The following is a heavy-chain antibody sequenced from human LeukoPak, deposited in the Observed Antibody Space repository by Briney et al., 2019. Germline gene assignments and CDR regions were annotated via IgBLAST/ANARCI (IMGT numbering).Heavy chain of an antibody. D-gene: IGHD4-17*01. J-gene: IGHJ6*02. Sequence: GGSLRLSCAASGFTFSSNYMSWVRQAPGKGLEWVSVIYSGGSTYYADSVKGRFTISRDNSKNTLYLQMNSMRAEDTAVYYCARVVGYGDYYYYYGMDVWGQGTTVTVSS. CDR1: GFTFSSNY. V-gene: IGHV3-66*01. CDR2: IYSGGST. CDR3: ARVVGYGDYYYYYGMDV.